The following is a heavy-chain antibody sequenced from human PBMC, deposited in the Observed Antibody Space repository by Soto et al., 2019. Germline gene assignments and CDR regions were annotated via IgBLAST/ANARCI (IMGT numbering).Heavy chain of an antibody. J-gene: IGHJ4*02. Sequence: SETLSLTCTVSGGSISSSSYYWGWIRQPPGKGLEWIGSIYYSGSTYYNPSLKSRVTISVDTSKNQFSLKLSSVTAADTAVYYCARHEGPLYYGSGPDYYFDYWGQGTLVTVSS. D-gene: IGHD3-10*01. CDR2: IYYSGST. CDR3: ARHEGPLYYGSGPDYYFDY. V-gene: IGHV4-39*01. CDR1: GGSISSSSYY.